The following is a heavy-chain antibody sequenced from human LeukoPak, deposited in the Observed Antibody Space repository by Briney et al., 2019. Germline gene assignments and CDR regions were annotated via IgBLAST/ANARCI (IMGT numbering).Heavy chain of an antibody. V-gene: IGHV1-8*02. J-gene: IGHJ6*03. CDR3: ARAVLSRYYYYMDV. D-gene: IGHD2/OR15-2a*01. CDR1: GGTFSSYA. Sequence: ASVKVSCKASGGTFSSYAINWVRQATGQGLEWMGWMNPNSGNTGYAQKFQGRVTMARNTSISTAYMELSSLRSEDTAVYYCARAVLSRYYYYMDVWGKGTTVAISS. CDR2: MNPNSGNT.